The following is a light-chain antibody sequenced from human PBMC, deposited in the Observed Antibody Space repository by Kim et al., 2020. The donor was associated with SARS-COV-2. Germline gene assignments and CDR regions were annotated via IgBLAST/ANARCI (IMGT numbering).Light chain of an antibody. Sequence: GEGATLACRPSQSVSRTSLAWYQQKPGQAPRLLIHDTSIRATGIPDTFSGSGSGTDFTLTISRLEPEDFAVYYCQHYHSSPPTYTFGQGTKVDIK. J-gene: IGKJ2*01. CDR2: DTS. CDR1: QSVSRTS. CDR3: QHYHSSPPTYT. V-gene: IGKV3-20*01.